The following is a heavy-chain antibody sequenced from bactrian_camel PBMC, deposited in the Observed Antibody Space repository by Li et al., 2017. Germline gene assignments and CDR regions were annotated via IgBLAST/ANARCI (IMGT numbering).Heavy chain of an antibody. V-gene: IGHV3S54*01. Sequence: HVQLVESGGAVVEGGGSLTLSCVIPGDIDSTNCVGWFRKESGKHQGIGFIYTRRSGTVYADSVKGRFSISQDNAEKTVILRMNSLNPEDTAVYTCAVYDAYAGICSFREDFYDYWGPGTQVTVS. CDR1: GDIDSTNC. J-gene: IGHJ4*01. CDR3: AVYDAYAGICSFREDFYDY. CDR2: IYTRRSGT. D-gene: IGHD4*01.